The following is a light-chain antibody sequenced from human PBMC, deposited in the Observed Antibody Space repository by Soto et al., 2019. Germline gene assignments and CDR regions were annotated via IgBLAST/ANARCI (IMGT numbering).Light chain of an antibody. CDR1: QSVSSY. CDR2: GAS. CDR3: QQYNNWPPMYT. Sequence: EIVMTQSPATLSVSPGERATLSCRASQSVSSYLAWYQQKAGQAPRLLINGASTRATGIPARFSGSGSGTEFTLTISSLQSEDFAVYYCQQYNNWPPMYTFGQGTKLEIK. V-gene: IGKV3-15*01. J-gene: IGKJ2*01.